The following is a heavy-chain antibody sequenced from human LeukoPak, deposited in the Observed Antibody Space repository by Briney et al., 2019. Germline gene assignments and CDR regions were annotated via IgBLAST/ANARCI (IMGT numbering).Heavy chain of an antibody. V-gene: IGHV3-48*01. CDR3: ARDNGYSGYEN. D-gene: IGHD5-12*01. CDR2: ISSFSGTI. Sequence: GGSLRLSCVASGITFSSYSMNWVRQAPGKGLEWVSYISSFSGTINYADSVKGRFTISRDNAKNSLYLQMNSLRAEDTAVYYCARDNGYSGYENWGQGTLVTVSS. J-gene: IGHJ4*02. CDR1: GITFSSYS.